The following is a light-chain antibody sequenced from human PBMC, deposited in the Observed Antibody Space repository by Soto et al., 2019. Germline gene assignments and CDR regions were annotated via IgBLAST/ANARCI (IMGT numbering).Light chain of an antibody. Sequence: DIQMTQSPSSLSASVGDRVTITCRASQSITSYLNWYQQKPGKAPKLLIYAASRSQSGVPSRFRGSGSGTDFTLPIISLQPEDFATYYCQQSYNTPYTFGQGTKLEIK. CDR3: QQSYNTPYT. J-gene: IGKJ2*01. CDR1: QSITSY. V-gene: IGKV1-39*01. CDR2: AAS.